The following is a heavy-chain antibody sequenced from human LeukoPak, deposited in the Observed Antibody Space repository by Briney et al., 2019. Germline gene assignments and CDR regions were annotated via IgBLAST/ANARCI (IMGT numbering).Heavy chain of an antibody. V-gene: IGHV4-34*01. CDR1: GGSFSGYY. D-gene: IGHD6-13*01. CDR3: ARGRGIAAAGTGVQH. J-gene: IGHJ1*01. CDR2: INHSGST. Sequence: SETLSLTCAVYGGSFSGYYWSWIRQPPGKGLEWIGEINHSGSTNYNPSLKSRVTISVDTSKNQFSLKLSSVTAADTAVYYCARGRGIAAAGTGVQHWGQGTLVTVSS.